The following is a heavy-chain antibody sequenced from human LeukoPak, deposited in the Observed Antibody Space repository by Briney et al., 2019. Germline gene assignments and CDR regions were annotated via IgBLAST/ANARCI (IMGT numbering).Heavy chain of an antibody. CDR1: GGSISSYY. CDR3: ARVGEYCSSTSCQNAFDI. CDR2: IYYSGST. V-gene: IGHV4-59*08. J-gene: IGHJ3*02. D-gene: IGHD2-2*01. Sequence: SETLSLACTVSGGSISSYYWSWIRQPPGKGLEWIGYIYYSGSTNYNPSLKSRVTISVGTSQNQFSLKLSSVTAADTAVYYCARVGEYCSSTSCQNAFDIWGQGTMVTVSS.